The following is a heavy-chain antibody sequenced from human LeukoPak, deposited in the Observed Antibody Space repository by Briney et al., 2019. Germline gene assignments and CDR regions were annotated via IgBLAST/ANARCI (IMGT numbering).Heavy chain of an antibody. J-gene: IGHJ4*02. V-gene: IGHV4-39*07. CDR1: SGSISSSSYS. D-gene: IGHD5-24*01. CDR3: TGERNGSPHY. CDR2: MYYTGSS. Sequence: SETLSLTCTVSSGSISSSSYSWRWVRQPPGKGLEWIASMYYTGSSYYNPSLKSRVTISLDTSKNQFSLKMTSVTAADTAVYFCTGERNGSPHYWGQGTQVTVSS.